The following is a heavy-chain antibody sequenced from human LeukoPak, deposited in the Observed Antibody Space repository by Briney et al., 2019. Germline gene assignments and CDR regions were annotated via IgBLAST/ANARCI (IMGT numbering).Heavy chain of an antibody. Sequence: GGSLRVFCAASGFTFSSYSMNWVRQAPGKGLEWVSSISSSSSYIYYADSVKGRFTISRDNAKNSLYLQMNSLRAEDTAVYYCARRQSSFVVWGAFDIWGQGTMVTVSS. CDR3: ARRQSSFVVWGAFDI. J-gene: IGHJ3*02. CDR2: ISSSSSYI. CDR1: GFTFSSYS. D-gene: IGHD3-16*01. V-gene: IGHV3-21*01.